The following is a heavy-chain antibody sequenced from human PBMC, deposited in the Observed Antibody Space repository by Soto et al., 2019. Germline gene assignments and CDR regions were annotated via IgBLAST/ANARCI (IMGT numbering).Heavy chain of an antibody. CDR1: GGTFSSYA. Sequence: SVKVSCKASGGTFSSYAISWVRQAPGQGLEWMGGIIPIFGTANYAQKFQGRVTITADESTSTAYMELSSLRSEDTAVYYCARFGDYYDSSGYYASYFDYWGQGTLVTVSS. J-gene: IGHJ4*02. V-gene: IGHV1-69*13. D-gene: IGHD3-22*01. CDR2: IIPIFGTA. CDR3: ARFGDYYDSSGYYASYFDY.